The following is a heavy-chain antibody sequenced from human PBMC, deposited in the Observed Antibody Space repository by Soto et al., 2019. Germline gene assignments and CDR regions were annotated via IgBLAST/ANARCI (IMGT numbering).Heavy chain of an antibody. V-gene: IGHV3-9*01. CDR1: GFTFDDYA. CDR2: ISWHSGSI. J-gene: IGHJ5*01. Sequence: EVQLVESGGGLVQPGRSLRLSCAASGFTFDDYAMHWVRQAPGKGLEWVSGISWHSGSIGYADSVKGRFTVSRDNAKNSLYLQMNSLRAEDTALYYCAKDIAEDIVVVPAAGGVNWFDSWGKGSLVIVSS. CDR3: AKDIAEDIVVVPAAGGVNWFDS. D-gene: IGHD2-2*01.